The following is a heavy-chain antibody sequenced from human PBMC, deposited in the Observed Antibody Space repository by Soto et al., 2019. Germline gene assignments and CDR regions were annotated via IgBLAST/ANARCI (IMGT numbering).Heavy chain of an antibody. CDR2: ISYDGSNK. V-gene: IGHV3-30*18. CDR3: AKDLGRGYFDWLLGAFDI. D-gene: IGHD3-9*01. J-gene: IGHJ3*02. Sequence: GGSLRLSCAASGFTFSSYGMHWVRQAPGKGLEWVAVISYDGSNKYYADSVKGRFTISRDNSKNMLYLQMNSLRAEDTALYYCAKDLGRGYFDWLLGAFDIWGQGTMVTVSS. CDR1: GFTFSSYG.